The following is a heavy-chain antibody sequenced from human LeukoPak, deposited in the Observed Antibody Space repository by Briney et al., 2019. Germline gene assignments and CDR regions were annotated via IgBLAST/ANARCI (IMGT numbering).Heavy chain of an antibody. CDR1: GDSIRSSSYY. D-gene: IGHD4-23*01. V-gene: IGHV4-39*07. J-gene: IGHJ5*02. Sequence: SETLSLTCAVSGDSIRSSSYYWGWIRQPPGKGLEWIGSIYYSGSTYYNPSLKSRVTISVDTSKNQFSLKLSSVTAADTAVYYCASNSKVNWFDPWGQGTLVTVSS. CDR3: ASNSKVNWFDP. CDR2: IYYSGST.